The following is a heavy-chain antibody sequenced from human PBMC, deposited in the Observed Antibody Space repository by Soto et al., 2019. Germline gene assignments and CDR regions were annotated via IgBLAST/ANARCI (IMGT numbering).Heavy chain of an antibody. CDR2: INPNSGGT. V-gene: IGHV1-2*04. Sequence: SVKLSCKDCGYTFTGNYMRCVQQAPKQGLEWMGWINPNSGGTNYAQKFQGWVTMTRDTSISTAYMELGRLRSDDTAVYYCARTASYSSSWTPWAFDIWGQGTMVTVSS. CDR3: ARTASYSSSWTPWAFDI. D-gene: IGHD6-13*01. J-gene: IGHJ3*02. CDR1: GYTFTGNY.